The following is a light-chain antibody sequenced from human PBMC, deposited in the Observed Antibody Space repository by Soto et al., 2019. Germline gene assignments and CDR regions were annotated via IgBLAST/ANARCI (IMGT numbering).Light chain of an antibody. Sequence: ETVMTQSAATVSVSPGERATLSCRASQSVSSKLAWYQQKPGQAPRLLIYGASTRATGIPARFSGSGSGTEFTLSISGPQSEDSAVYYCQQRSKMPLTFGHGTKVDI. V-gene: IGKV3D-15*01. CDR1: QSVSSK. CDR3: QQRSKMPLT. CDR2: GAS. J-gene: IGKJ1*01.